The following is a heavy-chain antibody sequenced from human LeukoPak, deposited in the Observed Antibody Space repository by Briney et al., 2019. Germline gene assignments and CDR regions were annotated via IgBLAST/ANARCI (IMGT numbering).Heavy chain of an antibody. J-gene: IGHJ4*02. CDR1: GFPFSSYA. V-gene: IGHV3-23*01. CDR2: ISGSGGST. CDR3: AKAPYFDY. Sequence: GGSLLLSCAASGFPFSSYAMSWVRQAPGKGLEWVSAISGSGGSTYYADSVEGRFTISRDNSKNTLYLQMNSLRAEDMAVYYCAKAPYFDYWGQGTLVTVSS.